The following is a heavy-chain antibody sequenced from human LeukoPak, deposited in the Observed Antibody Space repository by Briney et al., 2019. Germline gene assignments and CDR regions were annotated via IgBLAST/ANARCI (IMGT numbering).Heavy chain of an antibody. J-gene: IGHJ4*02. D-gene: IGHD2-15*01. CDR2: IYYSGST. CDR3: ARKEDKEFDY. CDR1: GGSISSYY. Sequence: SETLSLTCTVSGGSISSYYWSWIRQPPGKGLEWIGYIYYSGSTYYNPSLKSRVTISVDTSKNQFSLKLSSVTAADTAVYYCARKEDKEFDYWGQGTLVTVSS. V-gene: IGHV4-59*08.